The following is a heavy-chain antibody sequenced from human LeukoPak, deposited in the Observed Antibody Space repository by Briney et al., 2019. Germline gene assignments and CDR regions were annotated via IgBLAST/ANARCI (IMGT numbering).Heavy chain of an antibody. J-gene: IGHJ6*03. Sequence: GGSLRLSCAASGFTFSSYAMSWVRQAPGKGLEWVSAISGSGGSTCYADSVKGRFTISRDNSKNTLYLQMNSLRAEDTAVYYCAKGTRQSYYYYYYMDVWGKGTTVTVSS. V-gene: IGHV3-23*01. CDR1: GFTFSSYA. CDR2: ISGSGGST. CDR3: AKGTRQSYYYYYYMDV. D-gene: IGHD4-11*01.